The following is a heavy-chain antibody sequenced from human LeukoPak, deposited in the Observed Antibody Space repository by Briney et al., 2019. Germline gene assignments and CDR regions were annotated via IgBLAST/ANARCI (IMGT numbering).Heavy chain of an antibody. CDR2: IDPNTGGT. J-gene: IGHJ6*04. Sequence: ASVKVSCTASEYTFTGYYMHWVRQAPGQGLEWVGRIDPNTGGTIYAQKFPGRVTMTRDTSVNTAYMDLSRLTSDDTAVYYCARDSRVSLDVWGKGTTVTVSS. CDR1: EYTFTGYY. D-gene: IGHD6-13*01. V-gene: IGHV1-2*06. CDR3: ARDSRVSLDV.